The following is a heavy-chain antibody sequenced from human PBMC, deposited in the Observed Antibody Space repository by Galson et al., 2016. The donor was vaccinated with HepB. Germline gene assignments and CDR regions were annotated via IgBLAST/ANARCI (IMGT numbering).Heavy chain of an antibody. J-gene: IGHJ4*02. D-gene: IGHD3-3*02. Sequence: SLRLSCAASGFKFDDYPMHWVRRAPGRGLEWVSGISWNSNTMDYADSVKGRFTISRDNAKNSLFLQMNGLRPEDTALYYCVKDDTIALMGGTFDSWGQGTLVTVSS. CDR2: ISWNSNTM. CDR3: VKDDTIALMGGTFDS. CDR1: GFKFDDYP. V-gene: IGHV3-9*01.